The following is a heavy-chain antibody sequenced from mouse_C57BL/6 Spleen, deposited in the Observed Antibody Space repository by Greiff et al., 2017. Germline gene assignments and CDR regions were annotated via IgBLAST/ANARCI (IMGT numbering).Heavy chain of an antibody. J-gene: IGHJ1*03. CDR2: IDPSDSYT. Sequence: VQLQQPGAELVMPGASVKLSCKASGYTFTSYWMHWVKQRPGQGLEWIGEIDPSDSYTNYNQKFKGKSTLTVDKSSSTAYMQLSSLTSEDSAVYYCARYQGITTVNWYFDVWGTGTTGTVSS. CDR1: GYTFTSYW. V-gene: IGHV1-69*01. D-gene: IGHD1-1*01. CDR3: ARYQGITTVNWYFDV.